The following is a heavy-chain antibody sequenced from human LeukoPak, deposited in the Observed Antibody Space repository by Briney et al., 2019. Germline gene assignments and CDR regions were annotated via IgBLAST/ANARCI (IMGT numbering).Heavy chain of an antibody. D-gene: IGHD3-22*01. Sequence: GGSLRLSCAASGFIFSSYRMNWVRLAPGKGLEWVSSISSSSDYIYYADSVNGRFTISRDNSKNTLYLQMNSLRTEDTAVYYCARDRGDYYYDGSGYYYGPLDYWGQGTLVTVSS. CDR3: ARDRGDYYYDGSGYYYGPLDY. V-gene: IGHV3-21*01. CDR1: GFIFSSYR. CDR2: ISSSSDYI. J-gene: IGHJ4*02.